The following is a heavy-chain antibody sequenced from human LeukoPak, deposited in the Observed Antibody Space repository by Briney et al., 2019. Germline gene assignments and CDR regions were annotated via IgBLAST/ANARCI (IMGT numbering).Heavy chain of an antibody. V-gene: IGHV1-2*02. CDR2: INPSSGGT. Sequence: GASVKVSCKASGYTFTDYYMHWVRQAPGQGLEWMGWINPSSGGTNYQGRVTVTRDTSISTAYMDLSRLRSDDTAVYYCARDLSYDILTGYRLQTINLDYWGQGTLVTVSS. CDR3: ARDLSYDILTGYRLQTINLDY. D-gene: IGHD3-9*01. J-gene: IGHJ4*02. CDR1: GYTFTDYY.